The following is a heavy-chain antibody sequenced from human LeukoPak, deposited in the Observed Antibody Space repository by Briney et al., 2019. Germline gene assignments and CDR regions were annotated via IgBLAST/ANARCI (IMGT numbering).Heavy chain of an antibody. Sequence: SVKVSCKASGGTFSSYAISWVRQAPGQGLEWMGGIIPIFGTANYAQKFQGRVTITTDESTSTAYMELSSLRSEDTAVYYCEVGPRGQLQKAGSRPAYFDYWGQGTLVTVSS. D-gene: IGHD6-6*01. V-gene: IGHV1-69*05. J-gene: IGHJ4*02. CDR2: IIPIFGTA. CDR1: GGTFSSYA. CDR3: EVGPRGQLQKAGSRPAYFDY.